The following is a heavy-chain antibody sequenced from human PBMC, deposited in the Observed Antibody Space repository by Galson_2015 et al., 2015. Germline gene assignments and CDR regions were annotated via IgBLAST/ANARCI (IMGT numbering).Heavy chain of an antibody. Sequence: SLRLSCAASGFTFSSYAMHWVRQAPGKGLEWVAVISYDGSNKYYADSVKGRFTISRDNSKNTLYLQMNSLRAEDTAVYYCAREKAGPGDYVYAFEIWGQGTMVTVSS. J-gene: IGHJ3*02. D-gene: IGHD4-17*01. V-gene: IGHV3-30*01. CDR3: AREKAGPGDYVYAFEI. CDR2: ISYDGSNK. CDR1: GFTFSSYA.